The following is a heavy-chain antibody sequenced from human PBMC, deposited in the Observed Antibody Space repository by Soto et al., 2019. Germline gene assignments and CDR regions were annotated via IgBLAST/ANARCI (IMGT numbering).Heavy chain of an antibody. D-gene: IGHD3-22*01. Sequence: PSETLSLTCTVSGGSISSGGYYWSWIRQHPGKGLEWIGYIYYSGSTYYNPSLKSRVTISVDTSKNQFSLKLSSVTAADTAVYYCARASSVVVIAGYFDYWGQGTLVTVSS. CDR3: ARASSVVVIAGYFDY. CDR1: GGSISSGGYY. J-gene: IGHJ4*02. V-gene: IGHV4-31*03. CDR2: IYYSGST.